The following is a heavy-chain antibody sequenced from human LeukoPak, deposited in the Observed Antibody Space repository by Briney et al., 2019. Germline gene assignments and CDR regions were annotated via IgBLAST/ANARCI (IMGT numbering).Heavy chain of an antibody. V-gene: IGHV4-30-2*01. CDR2: IYHSGST. Sequence: SQTLSLTCAVSGGSISSGGYSWSWIRQPPGKGLEWIGYIYHSGSTYYNPSLKSRVTISVDRSKNQFSLKLSSVTAAATAVYYCARRVVPAATFDYWGQGTLVTVSS. D-gene: IGHD2-2*01. CDR3: ARRVVPAATFDY. J-gene: IGHJ4*02. CDR1: GGSISSGGYS.